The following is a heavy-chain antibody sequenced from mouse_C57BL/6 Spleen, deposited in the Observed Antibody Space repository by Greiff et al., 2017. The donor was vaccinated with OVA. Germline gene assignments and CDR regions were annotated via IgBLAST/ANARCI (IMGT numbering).Heavy chain of an antibody. D-gene: IGHD1-1*01. J-gene: IGHJ2*01. Sequence: VQLQQPGAELVMPGASVKLSCKASGYTFTSYWMHWVKQRPGQGLEWIGEIDPSDSYTNYNQKFKGKSTLTVDKSSSTADMQLSSLTSEDAAFEDGARSGYGSSYVDYWGQGTTLTVSS. CDR2: IDPSDSYT. CDR3: ARSGYGSSYVDY. V-gene: IGHV1-69*01. CDR1: GYTFTSYW.